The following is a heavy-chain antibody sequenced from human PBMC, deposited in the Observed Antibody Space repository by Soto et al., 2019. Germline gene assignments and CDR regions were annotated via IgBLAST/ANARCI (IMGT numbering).Heavy chain of an antibody. CDR3: ARGGWTTYYSPFFDY. D-gene: IGHD3-10*01. J-gene: IGHJ4*02. CDR2: IYWDDDK. CDR1: GFSLSTSGVG. Sequence: QITLKESGPTLVKPTQTLTLTCTFSGFSLSTSGVGVGWIRQPPGKALEWLALIYWDDDKRYSPSLKSRLTITKDTSKNQVVLTLTKLDTVDTATYCCARGGWTTYYSPFFDYWGQGTLVTVSS. V-gene: IGHV2-5*02.